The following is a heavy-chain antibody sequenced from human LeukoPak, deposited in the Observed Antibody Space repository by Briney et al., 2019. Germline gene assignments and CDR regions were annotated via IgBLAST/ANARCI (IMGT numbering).Heavy chain of an antibody. J-gene: IGHJ6*04. CDR2: ITNSGGST. D-gene: IGHD1-14*01. CDR3: ANPPPRYYSHMDV. V-gene: IGHV3-23*01. Sequence: GGSLRLSCVVSAFTFSNYAMYWVRQAPGTGLEWVSSITNSGGSTFYADSVKGRFTISRDNSKNTLYLQMNSLRVEDTAVYYCANPPPRYYSHMDVGGKGTTVTVSS. CDR1: AFTFSNYA.